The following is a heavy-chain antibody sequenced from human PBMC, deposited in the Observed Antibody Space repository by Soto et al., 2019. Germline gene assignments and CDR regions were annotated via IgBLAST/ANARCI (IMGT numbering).Heavy chain of an antibody. CDR3: ARSSFTAVDF. V-gene: IGHV1-3*01. D-gene: IGHD5-18*01. CDR1: GYTFTSHT. Sequence: QVQLGQSGTEVKKPGASVKVSCKASGYTFTSHTIHWMRQAPGQSLEWMAWINVNNDNTKYSHKFQGRVSLTMDTSASTVYMELSSLRSEDTAVYYCARSSFTAVDFWGQGTLVSVSS. CDR2: INVNNDNT. J-gene: IGHJ4*02.